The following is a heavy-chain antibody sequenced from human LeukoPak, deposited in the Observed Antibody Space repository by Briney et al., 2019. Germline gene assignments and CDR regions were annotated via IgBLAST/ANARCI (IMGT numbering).Heavy chain of an antibody. D-gene: IGHD3-22*01. Sequence: SETLSLTCTVSGGSISTYYWSWIRQPPGKGLEWIGCIYYSGSTNYNPSLKRRVTISVGTSKNQFSLKLSSVTAADTAVYYCARVRGSGYSEIDYWGQGTLVTVSS. J-gene: IGHJ4*02. CDR2: IYYSGST. CDR3: ARVRGSGYSEIDY. V-gene: IGHV4-59*01. CDR1: GGSISTYY.